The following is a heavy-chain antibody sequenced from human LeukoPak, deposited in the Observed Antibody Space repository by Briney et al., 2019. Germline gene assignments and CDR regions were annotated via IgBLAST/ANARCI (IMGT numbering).Heavy chain of an antibody. Sequence: ASVKLSCKASGYTFTGYDMHWVRQAPGQGLEWMGWINPNSGGTNYAQRFQGRATMTRDTSISTAYMELSRLRSDDTAVYYCARGDSSSWYYFDYWGQGTLVTVSS. CDR2: INPNSGGT. CDR1: GYTFTGYD. V-gene: IGHV1-2*02. CDR3: ARGDSSSWYYFDY. J-gene: IGHJ4*02. D-gene: IGHD6-13*01.